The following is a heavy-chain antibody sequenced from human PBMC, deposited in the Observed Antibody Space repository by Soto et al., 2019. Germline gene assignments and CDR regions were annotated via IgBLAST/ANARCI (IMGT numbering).Heavy chain of an antibody. CDR3: ARDIGGIQYRLDL. CDR2: IWYDGSKT. Sequence: QVQLVESGGTVVQPERSLRLSCAASGFTFRSYGMHWVRQAPGKGLEWVAVIWYDGSKTYYADSVKGRFTISRDNSKNTLYLQMNSLRAEDTAMYYFARDIGGIQYRLDLWGQGTLVTVSS. J-gene: IGHJ5*02. V-gene: IGHV3-33*01. CDR1: GFTFRSYG. D-gene: IGHD5-18*01.